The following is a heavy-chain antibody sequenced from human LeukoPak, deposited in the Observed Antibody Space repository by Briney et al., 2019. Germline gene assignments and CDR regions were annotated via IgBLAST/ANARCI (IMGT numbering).Heavy chain of an antibody. V-gene: IGHV1-2*06. D-gene: IGHD3-9*01. J-gene: IGHJ4*02. Sequence: ASVKVSCKASGYTFTGYYMHWVRQAPGQGLEWMGRINPNGGGTNYAQKFQGRVTMTRDTSISTAYMELSRLRSDDTAVYYCARGYYDILTGYYPVGYWGQGTLVTVSS. CDR3: ARGYYDILTGYYPVGY. CDR2: INPNGGGT. CDR1: GYTFTGYY.